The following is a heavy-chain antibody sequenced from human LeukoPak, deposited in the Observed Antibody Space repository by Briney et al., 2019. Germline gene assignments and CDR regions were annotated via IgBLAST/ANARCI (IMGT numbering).Heavy chain of an antibody. CDR3: AKDLYDFWSGQKYYFDY. Sequence: GGSLRLSCAASGFTFGSYGMSWVRQTPGKGLEWVSAISGSADTIYYAASVKGRFTVSRDNSKNTLYLQMNSLRDDDTAVYHCAKDLYDFWSGQKYYFDYWGQGTLVTVSA. J-gene: IGHJ4*02. D-gene: IGHD3-3*01. CDR2: ISGSADTI. V-gene: IGHV3-23*01. CDR1: GFTFGSYG.